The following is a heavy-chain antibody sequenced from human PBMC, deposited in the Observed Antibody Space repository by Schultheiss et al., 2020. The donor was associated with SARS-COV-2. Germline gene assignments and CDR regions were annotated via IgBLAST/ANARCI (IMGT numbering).Heavy chain of an antibody. D-gene: IGHD3-3*01. CDR2: IYHSGST. CDR3: AIVPFWSGYSHVDY. Sequence: SQTLSLTCAVYGGSFSGYYWSWVRQPPGKGLEWIGEIYHSGSTNYNPSLKSRVTISVDKSKNQFSLKLSSVTAADTAVYYCAIVPFWSGYSHVDYWGQGTLVTVSS. J-gene: IGHJ4*02. V-gene: IGHV4-34*01. CDR1: GGSFSGYY.